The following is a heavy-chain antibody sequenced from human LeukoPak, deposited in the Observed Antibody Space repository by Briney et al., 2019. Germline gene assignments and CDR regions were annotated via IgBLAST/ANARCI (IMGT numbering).Heavy chain of an antibody. Sequence: GGSLRLSCAASGFTFRSYGMHWVRQAPGKGLEWVAVISYDGSNKYYADSVKGRFTISRDNSKNTLYLQMNSLRAEDTAVYYCAKDLLTTHDYWGQGTLVTVSS. CDR2: ISYDGSNK. D-gene: IGHD1-1*01. CDR1: GFTFRSYG. J-gene: IGHJ4*02. CDR3: AKDLLTTHDY. V-gene: IGHV3-30*18.